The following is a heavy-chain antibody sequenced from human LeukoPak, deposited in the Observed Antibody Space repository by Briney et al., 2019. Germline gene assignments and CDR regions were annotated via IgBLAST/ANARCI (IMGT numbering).Heavy chain of an antibody. CDR2: FSGTGEIT. CDR1: GFTFSSYS. J-gene: IGHJ4*02. D-gene: IGHD6-6*01. CDR3: AKHPRLVRYFDS. Sequence: PGGSLSLSCAASGFTFSSYSMSWVRQAPGKGLEWVSTFSGTGEITYYADSVKGRFTISRDNSKNTLYLQMTSLRAEDTARYYCAKHPRLVRYFDSWGQGTLVTVSS. V-gene: IGHV3-23*01.